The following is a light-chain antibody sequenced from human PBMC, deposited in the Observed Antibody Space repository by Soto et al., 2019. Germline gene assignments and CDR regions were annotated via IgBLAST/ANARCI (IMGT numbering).Light chain of an antibody. Sequence: DIQMTQSPSTLSASVGDRVTITCRASQSISRYLAWYQKKPGEAPKLLIYDASSLQCGVSSRFSASGSGTEFSLSISSLQPDDLATYYCQHYNSLSSFGPGTKVEIK. CDR3: QHYNSLSS. V-gene: IGKV1-5*01. J-gene: IGKJ3*01. CDR1: QSISRY. CDR2: DAS.